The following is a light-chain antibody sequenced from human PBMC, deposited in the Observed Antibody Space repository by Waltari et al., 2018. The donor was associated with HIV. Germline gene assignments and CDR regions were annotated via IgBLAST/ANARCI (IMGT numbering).Light chain of an antibody. CDR1: QSVISN. V-gene: IGKV3-15*01. CDR2: GAS. CDR3: QQYNNWPRT. Sequence: IVMTQSPATLSVSPGERATLSCRASQSVISNLVWYQQKPGQAPRLLIYGASTRATGIPARFSGSGSGAEFTLTISSLQSEDFAVYYCQQYNNWPRTFGQGTKVEIK. J-gene: IGKJ1*01.